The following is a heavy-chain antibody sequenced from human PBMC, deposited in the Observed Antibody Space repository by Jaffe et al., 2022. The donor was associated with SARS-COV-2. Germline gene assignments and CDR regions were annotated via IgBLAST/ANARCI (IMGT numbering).Heavy chain of an antibody. CDR1: GYNFATYA. CDR2: INPKTGNP. J-gene: IGHJ4*02. CDR3: ARDELGTALVTPYDV. V-gene: IGHV7-4-1*02. Sequence: QVQLVQSGSELKKPGASVKVSCKASGYNFATYALNWVRQAPGQGLEWMGWINPKTGNPTYAQGFTGRFVFSLDTSVSTAYLQIKSLKTEDTAVYFCARDELGTALVTPYDVWGQGTQVIVS. D-gene: IGHD5-18*01.